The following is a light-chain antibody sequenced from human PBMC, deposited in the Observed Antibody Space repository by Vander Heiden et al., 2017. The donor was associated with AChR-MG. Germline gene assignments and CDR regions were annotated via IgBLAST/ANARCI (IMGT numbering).Light chain of an antibody. J-gene: IGLJ3*02. V-gene: IGLV1-44*01. CDR3: AAWDDSLNGRRV. CDR2: SNN. CDR1: SSNIGSNT. Sequence: QSVLTQPPSASGTPGQRVTISCSGSSSNIGSNTVNWYPQLPGTAPKPLIYSNNQRPSGVPDRFSGSKSGTSASLAISGLQSEDEADYYCAAWDDSLNGRRVFGGGTKLTVL.